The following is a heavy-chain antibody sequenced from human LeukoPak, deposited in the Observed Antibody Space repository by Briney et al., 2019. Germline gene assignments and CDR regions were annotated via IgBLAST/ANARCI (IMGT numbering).Heavy chain of an antibody. Sequence: GGSLRLSCAASGFTFTRYWMHWVRQVPGKGLDWVSRINEDGSITTHADSVRGRFTISRDNARDTLYLQMNSLRSEDTAVYYCARDLGGVAGSWGQGTLVTVSS. CDR2: INEDGSIT. D-gene: IGHD1-26*01. V-gene: IGHV3-74*01. CDR1: GFTFTRYW. CDR3: ARDLGGVAGS. J-gene: IGHJ4*02.